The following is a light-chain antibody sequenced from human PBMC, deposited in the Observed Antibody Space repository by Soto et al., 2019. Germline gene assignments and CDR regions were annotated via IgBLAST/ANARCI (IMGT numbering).Light chain of an antibody. Sequence: EIVLTQSPDTLSLSPGERATLSCRASQSVSSSFLAWYQQKPGQAPRLLIYHASSRATGIPERFTGSGSGTDFTLTISRLEPEDFAVYYCQQYESSPLTFGGGAKVEIK. CDR2: HAS. J-gene: IGKJ4*01. CDR1: QSVSSSF. V-gene: IGKV3-20*01. CDR3: QQYESSPLT.